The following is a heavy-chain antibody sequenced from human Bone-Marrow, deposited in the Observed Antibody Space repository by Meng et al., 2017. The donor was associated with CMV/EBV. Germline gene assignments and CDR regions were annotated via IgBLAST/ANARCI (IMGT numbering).Heavy chain of an antibody. V-gene: IGHV4-39*07. J-gene: IGHJ6*02. D-gene: IGHD2-2*02. Sequence: SETLSLTCTVSGGSISSSSYYWGWIRQPPGKGLEWIGSIYYSGSTYYNPSLKSRVTISVDTSKNQFSLKLSSVTAADTAVYYCAIGNCSSTSCYRGYGMEVWGQGTTVTVSS. CDR2: IYYSGST. CDR3: AIGNCSSTSCYRGYGMEV. CDR1: GGSISSSSYY.